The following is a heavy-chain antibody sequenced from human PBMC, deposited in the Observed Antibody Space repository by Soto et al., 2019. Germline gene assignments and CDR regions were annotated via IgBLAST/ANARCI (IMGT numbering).Heavy chain of an antibody. J-gene: IGHJ4*02. Sequence: ASVKVSCKASGYTFTSYDINWGRQATGQGLEWMGWMNPNSGNTGYAQKFQGRVTMTRNTSISTAYMELSSLRSEDTAVYYCAAYSRQLGVFDYWGQGTLVTVSS. CDR1: GYTFTSYD. D-gene: IGHD6-6*01. V-gene: IGHV1-8*01. CDR2: MNPNSGNT. CDR3: AAYSRQLGVFDY.